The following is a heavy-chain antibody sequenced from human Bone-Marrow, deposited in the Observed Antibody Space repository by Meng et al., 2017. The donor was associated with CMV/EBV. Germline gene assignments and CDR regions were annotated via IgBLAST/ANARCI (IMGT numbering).Heavy chain of an antibody. V-gene: IGHV1-69*01. Sequence: TFGSYAISWVRQAPGQGLEWMGGIIPIFGTANYAQKFQGRVTITADESTSTAYMELSSLRSEDTAVYYCARALQGIAVAGTWWFDPWGQGTLVTVSS. CDR2: IIPIFGTA. CDR1: TFGSYA. D-gene: IGHD6-19*01. J-gene: IGHJ5*02. CDR3: ARALQGIAVAGTWWFDP.